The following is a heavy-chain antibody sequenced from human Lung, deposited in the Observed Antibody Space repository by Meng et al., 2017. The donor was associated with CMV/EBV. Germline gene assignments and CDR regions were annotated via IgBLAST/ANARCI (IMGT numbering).Heavy chain of an antibody. CDR1: GFTFDDYA. J-gene: IGHJ6*02. CDR2: ISWNSGSI. Sequence: SXNISCTASGFTFDDYAMHWVRQPPGKGLEWVSRISWNSGSIGYADSVKGRFTISRDNAKNSLYLQMNILRAEDTALYYCTKGRYYYAMDVWGQGTTVTVSS. V-gene: IGHV3-9*01. CDR3: TKGRYYYAMDV.